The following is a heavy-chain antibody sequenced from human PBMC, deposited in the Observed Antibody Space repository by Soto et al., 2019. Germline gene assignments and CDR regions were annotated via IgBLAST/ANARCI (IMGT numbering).Heavy chain of an antibody. V-gene: IGHV1-69*12. Sequence: QVQLVQSGAEVKKPGSSVKVSCKASGGTCSSYAISWVRQAPGQGLEWMGGIIPSFGTANYAQKFQGRVTITADESTRTAYMELSSLRSEDTAVYYCAGPPELTRIYYYYGMDVWGKGTTVTVSS. J-gene: IGHJ6*04. D-gene: IGHD1-7*01. CDR2: IIPSFGTA. CDR3: AGPPELTRIYYYYGMDV. CDR1: GGTCSSYA.